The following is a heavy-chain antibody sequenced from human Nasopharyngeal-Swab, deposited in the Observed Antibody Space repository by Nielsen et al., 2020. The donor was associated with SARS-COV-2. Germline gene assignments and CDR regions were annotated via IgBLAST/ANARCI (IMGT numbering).Heavy chain of an antibody. J-gene: IGHJ3*02. D-gene: IGHD5-12*01. CDR1: GFSFSNHG. CDR2: IWSDGKTT. Sequence: GESLKISCAASGFSFSNHGMHWVRQAPGKGLEWVAVIWSDGKTTKYADSVKGRLTISRDKSRNTLYLQMNNLRVEDTAIYYCAREGPYSGTNVFEIWGQGTMVTVSS. CDR3: AREGPYSGTNVFEI. V-gene: IGHV3-33*01.